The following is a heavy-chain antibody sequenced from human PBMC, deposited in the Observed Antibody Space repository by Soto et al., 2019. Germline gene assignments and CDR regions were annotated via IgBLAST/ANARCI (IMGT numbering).Heavy chain of an antibody. CDR3: AIQRGYCSGGSCSSRGYYFDY. CDR1: GYTFTSYG. V-gene: IGHV1-18*01. J-gene: IGHJ4*02. Sequence: QVQLVQSGAEVKKPGASVKVSCKASGYTFTSYGISWVRQAPGQGLAWMGWISAYKGNTNYSQKLQGRVTMTTDTTTSAAYMKTRSERSDDTAVDYCAIQRGYCSGGSCSSRGYYFDYWGQGTLVTVSS. CDR2: ISAYKGNT. D-gene: IGHD2-15*01.